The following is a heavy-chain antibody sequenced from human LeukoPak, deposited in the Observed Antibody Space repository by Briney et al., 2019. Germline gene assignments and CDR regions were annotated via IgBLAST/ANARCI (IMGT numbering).Heavy chain of an antibody. CDR1: GFSFTTYH. D-gene: IGHD3-22*01. CDR2: INPGSGAP. J-gene: IGHJ4*02. Sequence: ASVKVSCKASGFSFTTYHMHWVRQAPGQGLEWMGVINPGSGAPSFAQKLQGRVTLTRDTSISTAYMELSRLRSDDTAVYYCARVYYYYDSSGILTLYFDYWGQGTLVTVSS. V-gene: IGHV1-46*01. CDR3: ARVYYYYDSSGILTLYFDY.